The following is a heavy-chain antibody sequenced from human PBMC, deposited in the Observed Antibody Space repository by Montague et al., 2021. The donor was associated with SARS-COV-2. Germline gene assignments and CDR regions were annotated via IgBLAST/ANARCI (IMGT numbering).Heavy chain of an antibody. V-gene: IGHV2-70*11. Sequence: PALVKPTQTLTLTCTFSGFSLSTSGMCVSWIRQPPGKALEWLARIDWDDDKYYSTSLKTRLTISKDTSKNQVVPTMTNMDPVDTATYYCARVTAGIVAYDYWGQGTLVTVSS. J-gene: IGHJ4*02. CDR1: GFSLSTSGMC. CDR3: ARVTAGIVAYDY. D-gene: IGHD5-12*01. CDR2: IDWDDDK.